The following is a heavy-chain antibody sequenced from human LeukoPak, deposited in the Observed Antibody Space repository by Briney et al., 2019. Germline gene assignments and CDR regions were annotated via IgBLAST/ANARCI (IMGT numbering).Heavy chain of an antibody. CDR3: ARNKYSGSYSYYYYTDV. CDR1: GFTFDDYG. Sequence: GGSLRLSCAASGFTFDDYGMSWVRQAPGKGLEWVSGINWNGGSTGYADSVKGRFTISRDNAKNSLYLQMNSLRAEDTALYYCARNKYSGSYSYYYYTDVWGKGTTVTVSS. J-gene: IGHJ6*03. CDR2: INWNGGST. D-gene: IGHD1-26*01. V-gene: IGHV3-20*04.